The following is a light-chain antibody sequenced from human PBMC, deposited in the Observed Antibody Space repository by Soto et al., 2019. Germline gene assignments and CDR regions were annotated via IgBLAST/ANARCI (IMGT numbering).Light chain of an antibody. CDR1: QTISSW. CDR3: QHYSSYSEA. V-gene: IGKV1-5*03. Sequence: DSQSTQSASTLSGXVGERVSVTXRASQTISSWLAWYQQKPGKAPKLLIYKASTLKSGVPSRFSGSGSGTEFTLTISSLQPDDFVTYYCQHYSSYSEAFGQGTKVDI. CDR2: KAS. J-gene: IGKJ1*01.